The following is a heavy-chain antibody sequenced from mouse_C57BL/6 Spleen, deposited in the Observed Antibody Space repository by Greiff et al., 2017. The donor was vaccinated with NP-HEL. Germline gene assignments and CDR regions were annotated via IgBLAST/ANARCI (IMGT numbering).Heavy chain of an antibody. J-gene: IGHJ4*01. D-gene: IGHD1-1*01. CDR3: TLYYGSSYGTMDY. CDR1: GFNIKDDY. Sequence: VQLQQSGAELVRPGASVKLSCTASGFNIKDDYMHWVKQRPEQGLEWIGWIDPENGDTEYASKFQGKATITADTSSNTAYLQLSSLTSEDTAVYYCTLYYGSSYGTMDYWGQGTSVTVSS. V-gene: IGHV14-4*01. CDR2: IDPENGDT.